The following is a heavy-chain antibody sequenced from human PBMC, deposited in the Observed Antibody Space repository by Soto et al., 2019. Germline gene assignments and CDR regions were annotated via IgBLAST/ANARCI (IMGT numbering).Heavy chain of an antibody. V-gene: IGHV1-8*01. D-gene: IGHD1-1*01. Sequence: QVQLVQSGAEVKKPGASVKVSCKASGYTFTSYDINWVRQATGQGLEWMGWMNPNSGNTGYAQKFQGRGTMTRNTSIRTAYMELSSLRSVDTAVYYCARGSSLEPPPALDYWGQGTLVNVSS. CDR1: GYTFTSYD. CDR2: MNPNSGNT. CDR3: ARGSSLEPPPALDY. J-gene: IGHJ4*02.